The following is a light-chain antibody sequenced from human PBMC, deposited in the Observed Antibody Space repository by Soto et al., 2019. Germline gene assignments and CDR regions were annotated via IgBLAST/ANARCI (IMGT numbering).Light chain of an antibody. Sequence: ESVLTQSPATLSLSPGERATLSCRASQNLNSYLVWYQQKPGQAPRLLIYDASNRATGTPARFSGSGSGTDFTLTISRLEQEDFAEYYWQRSRRPRTFGQGTKVDIK. CDR2: DAS. V-gene: IGKV3-11*01. J-gene: IGKJ1*01. CDR1: QNLNSY. CDR3: QRSRRPRT.